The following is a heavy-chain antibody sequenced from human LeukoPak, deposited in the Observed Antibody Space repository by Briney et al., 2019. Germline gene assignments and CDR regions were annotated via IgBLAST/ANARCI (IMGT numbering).Heavy chain of an antibody. Sequence: GGSLRLSCAASTFTFSSTAMNWVRQAPGKGLEWVSYISSGTSTIYYADSVKGRFTISRDNAKNSLYLQMNSLRAEDTAVYYCARDVTYYGGDWFDPWGQGTVVTVSS. CDR2: ISSGTSTI. J-gene: IGHJ5*02. V-gene: IGHV3-48*04. CDR3: ARDVTYYGGDWFDP. D-gene: IGHD4-23*01. CDR1: TFTFSSTA.